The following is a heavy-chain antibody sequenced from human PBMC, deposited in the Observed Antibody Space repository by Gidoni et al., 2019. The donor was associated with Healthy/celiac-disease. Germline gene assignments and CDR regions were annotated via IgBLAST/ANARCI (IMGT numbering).Heavy chain of an antibody. CDR1: GFSLSNARLG. V-gene: IGHV2-26*01. CDR3: ARIFAHITIFGVVMLDGPFDP. J-gene: IGHJ5*02. D-gene: IGHD3-3*01. Sequence: QVTLKESGPVLVKPTETLTLTCTVSGFSLSNARLGVSWIRQPPGKALEWLAHIFSNDEKSYSTSLKSRLTISKDTSKSQVVLTMTNMDPVDTATYYCARIFAHITIFGVVMLDGPFDPWGQGTLVTVSS. CDR2: IFSNDEK.